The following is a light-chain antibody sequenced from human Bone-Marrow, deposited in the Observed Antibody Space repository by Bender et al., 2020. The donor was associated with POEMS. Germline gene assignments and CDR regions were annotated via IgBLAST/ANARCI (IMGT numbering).Light chain of an antibody. V-gene: IGLV3-25*03. CDR1: HIGSKS. CDR2: KDT. CDR3: QSADSSGTYVI. J-gene: IGLJ2*01. Sequence: SYVLSQPPSVSVAPGQTTSITCGGNHIGSKSVYWYQQKPGQAPVLVISKDTERPSGIPERFSGSSSGTTVTLTISGVQAEDEADYYCQSADSSGTYVIFGGGTKLTVL.